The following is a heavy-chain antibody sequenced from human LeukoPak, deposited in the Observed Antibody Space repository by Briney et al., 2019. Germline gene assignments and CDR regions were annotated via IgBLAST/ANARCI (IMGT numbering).Heavy chain of an antibody. CDR3: VRGSGGDGYSHWGDF. V-gene: IGHV3-23*01. CDR1: GVTFGSYA. D-gene: IGHD5-24*01. Sequence: QTGGSLRLSCAASGVTFGSYAMGWVRQAPGKGLQWVSGISGSGGSKDYADPVKGRFTISRDNSKNKLYLQMNSLRAEDTAVYYCVRGSGGDGYSHWGDFWGQGTLVTVSS. J-gene: IGHJ4*02. CDR2: ISGSGGSK.